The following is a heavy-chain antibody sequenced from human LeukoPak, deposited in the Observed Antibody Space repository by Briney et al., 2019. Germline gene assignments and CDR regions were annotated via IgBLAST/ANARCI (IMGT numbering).Heavy chain of an antibody. CDR2: ISSSSSYI. D-gene: IGHD3-10*01. V-gene: IGHV3-21*01. CDR1: GFTFSSYS. CDR3: ARSPLLLWFGEFPRGDYYYGMDV. Sequence: PGGSLRLSCAASGFTFSSYSMNWVRQAPGKGLEWVSSISSSSSYIYYADSVKGRFTISRDNAKNSLYLQMNSLRAEDTAVYYCARSPLLLWFGEFPRGDYYYGMDVWGQGTTVTVSS. J-gene: IGHJ6*02.